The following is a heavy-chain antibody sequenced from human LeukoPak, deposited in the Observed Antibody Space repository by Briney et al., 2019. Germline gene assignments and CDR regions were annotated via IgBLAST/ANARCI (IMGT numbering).Heavy chain of an antibody. V-gene: IGHV1-2*02. Sequence: GASVKVSCKAPGYTFTGYYMHWVRQAPGQGLEWMGWINPNSGGTNYAQKFQGRVTMTRDTSISTAYMELSRLRSDDTAVYYCASDSGYDANWFDPWGQGTLVTVSS. CDR1: GYTFTGYY. D-gene: IGHD5-12*01. CDR3: ASDSGYDANWFDP. CDR2: INPNSGGT. J-gene: IGHJ5*02.